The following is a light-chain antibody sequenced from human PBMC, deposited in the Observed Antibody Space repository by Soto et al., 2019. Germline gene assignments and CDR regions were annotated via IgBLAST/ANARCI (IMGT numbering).Light chain of an antibody. J-gene: IGKJ5*01. CDR1: QGISSA. V-gene: IGKV1D-13*01. CDR2: DAS. Sequence: AIQLTQSPSSLSASVGDRVTITCRASQGISSALAWYQQKPGKAPKLLIYDASSLESGVPSRFSGSGSGTDLNLTISRLQPEDFATYYCQQFNNYPITCGQGTRLEIK. CDR3: QQFNNYPIT.